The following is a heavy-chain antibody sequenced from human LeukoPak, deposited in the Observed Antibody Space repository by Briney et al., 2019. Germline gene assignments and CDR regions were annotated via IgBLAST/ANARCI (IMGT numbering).Heavy chain of an antibody. J-gene: IGHJ4*02. CDR3: ASDWLHDY. D-gene: IGHD2-21*02. CDR1: GFTFDDYA. Sequence: HPGGSLRLSCAASGFTFDDYAMHWVRQAPGKGLEWVSGISWNSGSIGYADSVKGRFTISRDNAKNSLYLQMNSLRAEDTALYYCASDWLHDYWGQGTLVTVSS. CDR2: ISWNSGSI. V-gene: IGHV3-9*01.